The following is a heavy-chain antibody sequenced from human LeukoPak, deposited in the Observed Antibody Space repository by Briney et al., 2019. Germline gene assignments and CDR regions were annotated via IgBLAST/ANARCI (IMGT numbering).Heavy chain of an antibody. CDR3: AREAGAGTVDY. CDR2: IYSGGST. CDR1: GFTFSSNY. V-gene: IGHV3-53*01. D-gene: IGHD6-13*01. J-gene: IGHJ4*02. Sequence: GGSLRLSCAASGFTFSSNYMSWVRQAPGKGLEWVSVIYSGGSTYYADSVKGRFTISRDNSKNTLYLQMNSLRAEDTAVYYWAREAGAGTVDYWGQGTLVTVSS.